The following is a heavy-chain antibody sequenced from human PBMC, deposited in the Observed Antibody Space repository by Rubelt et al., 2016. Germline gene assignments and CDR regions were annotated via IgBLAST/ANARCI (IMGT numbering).Heavy chain of an antibody. CDR2: MWSGGGRT. D-gene: IGHD4-17*01. CDR1: VFSISTSV. J-gene: IGHJ4*02. Sequence: QVHLVESGGGVVQPGKSLRLSCEVSVFSISTSVIHWVRQAPGKGLEWVAVMWSGGGRTNSADSVKGRFIISRDNSENTLYLQITSLVAEDTARYYGAGGGTTGTPRTVFDNWGQGTLVTVSS. CDR3: AGGGTTGTPRTVFDN. V-gene: IGHV3-33*01.